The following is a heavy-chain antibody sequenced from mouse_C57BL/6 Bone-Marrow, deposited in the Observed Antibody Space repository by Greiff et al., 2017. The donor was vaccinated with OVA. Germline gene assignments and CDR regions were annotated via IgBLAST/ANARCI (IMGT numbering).Heavy chain of an antibody. D-gene: IGHD1-1*01. V-gene: IGHV1-18*01. J-gene: IGHJ1*03. Sequence: VQLKQPGPELVKPGASVKIPCKASGYTFTDYNMDWVKQSHGKSLEWIGDINPNNGGTIYNQKFKGKATLTVDKSSSTAYMELRSLTSEDTAVYYCARRLRWYFDVWGTGTTVTVSS. CDR3: ARRLRWYFDV. CDR2: INPNNGGT. CDR1: GYTFTDYN.